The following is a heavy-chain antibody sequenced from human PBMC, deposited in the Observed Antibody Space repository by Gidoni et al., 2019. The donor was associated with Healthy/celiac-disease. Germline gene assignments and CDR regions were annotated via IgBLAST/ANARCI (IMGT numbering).Heavy chain of an antibody. J-gene: IGHJ6*02. CDR3: AKHRKGGTYYYGSGSLAYGMDV. Sequence: EVQLLESGGGLVQPGGSLRLSCAASGFTFSSYAMSWVRQAPGKGLEWVSAISGSGGSTYYADSVKGRFTISRDNSKNTLYLQMNSLRAEDTAVYYCAKHRKGGTYYYGSGSLAYGMDVWGQGTTVTVSS. V-gene: IGHV3-23*01. CDR1: GFTFSSYA. CDR2: ISGSGGST. D-gene: IGHD3-10*01.